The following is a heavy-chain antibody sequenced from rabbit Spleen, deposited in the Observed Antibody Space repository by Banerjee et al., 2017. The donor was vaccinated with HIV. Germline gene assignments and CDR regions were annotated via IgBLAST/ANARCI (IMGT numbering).Heavy chain of an antibody. CDR2: ISTVGSA. CDR3: ARGSPTWLDI. Sequence: QQLEESGGDLVKPGASLTLTCTAYGIDFSTYGITWVRQAPGKGLEYIGLISTVGSAYYSSWAKGRFTISKTSSTTVDLQMTSLTAADTATYFCARGSPTWLDIWGPGTLVTVS. J-gene: IGHJ3*01. D-gene: IGHD3-1*01. V-gene: IGHV1S44*01. CDR1: GIDFSTYG.